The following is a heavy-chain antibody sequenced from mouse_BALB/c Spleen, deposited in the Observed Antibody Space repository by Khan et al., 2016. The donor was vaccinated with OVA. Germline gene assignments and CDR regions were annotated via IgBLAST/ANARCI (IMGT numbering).Heavy chain of an antibody. CDR2: ISSGGSYT. V-gene: IGHV5-6*01. CDR1: GFTFSTYG. J-gene: IGHJ3*01. CDR3: ARLAYYYDSGGFAY. D-gene: IGHD1-1*01. Sequence: VQLKQSGGDLVKPEGSLKLSCAASGFTFSTYGMSWVRQTPDKRLEWVATISSGGSYTYYTDSVQGRFTISRDNAKNTLYLQMSSLKSEDTAMLYCARLAYYYDSGGFAYWGQGTLVTVSA.